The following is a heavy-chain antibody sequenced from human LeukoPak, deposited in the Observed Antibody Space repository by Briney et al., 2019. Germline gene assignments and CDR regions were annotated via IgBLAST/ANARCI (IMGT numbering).Heavy chain of an antibody. CDR1: GFTFSSYA. V-gene: IGHV3-23*01. Sequence: PGGSLRLSCAASGFTFSSYAMSWVRQAPGKGLEWVSAISGSGGSTYYADSVKGRFTISRDNSKNTLYLQMNSLRAEDTAVYYCASRYCSSTSCYKVSSYYYYMDVWGKGTTVTVSS. CDR3: ASRYCSSTSCYKVSSYYYYMDV. CDR2: ISGSGGST. D-gene: IGHD2-2*02. J-gene: IGHJ6*03.